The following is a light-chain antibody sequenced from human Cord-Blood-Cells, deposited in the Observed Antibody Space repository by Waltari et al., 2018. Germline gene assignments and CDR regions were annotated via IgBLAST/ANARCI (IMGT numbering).Light chain of an antibody. CDR1: SLRSYY. CDR2: GKN. J-gene: IGLJ2*01. Sequence: SSELTQDPAVSVALGQTVRITCQGDSLRSYYASWYQQKPGQAPVLVIYGKNNRPSRIPARLSGSSSGNAASLTITGAQAEDEADYYCNSRDSSGNHVVFGGGTKLTVL. V-gene: IGLV3-19*01. CDR3: NSRDSSGNHVV.